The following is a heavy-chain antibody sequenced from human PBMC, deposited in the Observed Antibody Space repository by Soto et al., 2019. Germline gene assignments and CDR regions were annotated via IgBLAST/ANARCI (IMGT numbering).Heavy chain of an antibody. V-gene: IGHV1-2*02. J-gene: IGHJ6*02. CDR2: INPNSCGT. Sequence: SVKVSCKASGYTFTGYYMHWVRQAPGQGLEWMGWINPNSCGTNYAQKFQGRVTMTRDTSXXTXXXEXSXXXSXDTAVYYCARGGVVASYYGMDVWAQGTTVTVSS. D-gene: IGHD2-15*01. CDR3: ARGGVVASYYGMDV. CDR1: GYTFTGYY.